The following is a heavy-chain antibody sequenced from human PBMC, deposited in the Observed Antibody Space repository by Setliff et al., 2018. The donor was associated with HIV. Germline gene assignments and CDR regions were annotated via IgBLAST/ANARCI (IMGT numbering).Heavy chain of an antibody. D-gene: IGHD5-12*01. V-gene: IGHV1-8*03. CDR1: GYTFTSYD. CDR3: ARAFGYPKRDNFYYYLDV. Sequence: ASVKVSCKASGYTFTSYDINWVRQATGQGLEWMGWMNPTRGSAGYAQNFQGRVTITRNASIGTAYLELTSLRSEDTAVYYCARAFGYPKRDNFYYYLDVWGEGTTVTVSS. CDR2: MNPTRGSA. J-gene: IGHJ6*03.